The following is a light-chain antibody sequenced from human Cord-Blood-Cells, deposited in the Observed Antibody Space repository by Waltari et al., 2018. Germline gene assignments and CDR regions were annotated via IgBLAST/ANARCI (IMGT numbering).Light chain of an antibody. J-gene: IGLJ3*02. CDR3: CSYAGSSTWV. CDR2: EGS. V-gene: IGLV2-23*01. Sequence: QSALTQPASVSGSPGQSITISCTGTSSDVGSYNLVSWYHQHPGKAPKLMLYEGSKRPSGVSNRCSGSKSGNTASLTISGLQAEDEADYYCCSYAGSSTWVFGGGTKLTVL. CDR1: SSDVGSYNL.